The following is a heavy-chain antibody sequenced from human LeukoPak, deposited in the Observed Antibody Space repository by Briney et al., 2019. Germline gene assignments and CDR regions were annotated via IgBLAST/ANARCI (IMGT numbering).Heavy chain of an antibody. D-gene: IGHD3-22*01. V-gene: IGHV4-39*07. J-gene: IGHJ2*01. CDR3: ARIDDYYDSSGYYPHWYFDL. Sequence: PSETLSLTCTVSGGSISSSSYYWGWIRQPPGKGLEWIGSIYYSGSTYYNPSLKSRVTISVDTSKNQFSLKLSSVTAADTAVYYCARIDDYYDSSGYYPHWYFDLWGRGTLVTVSS. CDR2: IYYSGST. CDR1: GGSISSSSYY.